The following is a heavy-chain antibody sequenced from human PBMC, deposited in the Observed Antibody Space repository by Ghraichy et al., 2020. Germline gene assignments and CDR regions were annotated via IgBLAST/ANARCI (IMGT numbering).Heavy chain of an antibody. D-gene: IGHD3-10*01. CDR2: IGYDGSNK. J-gene: IGHJ5*02. CDR1: GFIFSYYG. V-gene: IGHV3-30*02. Sequence: GGSLRLSCAASGFIFSYYGMHWVRQAPGKGLEWVALIGYDGSNKYYADSVKGRFTISRDNSKNTLYLQMNSLRPEDTAAYYCARNADGGSYYRNWFDPWGQGTLVTVSS. CDR3: ARNADGGSYYRNWFDP.